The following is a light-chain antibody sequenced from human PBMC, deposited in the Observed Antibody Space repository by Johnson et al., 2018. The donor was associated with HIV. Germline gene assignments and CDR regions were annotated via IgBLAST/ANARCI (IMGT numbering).Light chain of an antibody. J-gene: IGLJ1*01. CDR2: ENS. CDR3: GTWDRSLNAGGV. Sequence: QSVLTQPPSVSAAPGQKVTISCSGSSSNIGNNYVSWYQQLPGTAPRLLIYENSNRPSGIPDRFSGSKSGTSATLAITGLQTGDEDGSYCGTWDRSLNAGGVFGTGTKVTVL. CDR1: SSNIGNNY. V-gene: IGLV1-51*02.